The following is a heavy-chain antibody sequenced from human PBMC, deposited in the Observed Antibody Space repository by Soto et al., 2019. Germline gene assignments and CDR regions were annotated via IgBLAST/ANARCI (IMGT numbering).Heavy chain of an antibody. J-gene: IGHJ5*02. CDR3: ARDRRCSSTSCYTFGNWFDP. Sequence: GASVKVSCKAPGYTFTSYGISWVRQAPGQGLEWMGWISAYNGNTNYAQKLQGRVTMTTDTSTSTAYMELRSLRSDDTAVYYCARDRRCSSTSCYTFGNWFDPWGQGTLVTVSS. V-gene: IGHV1-18*04. CDR1: GYTFTSYG. CDR2: ISAYNGNT. D-gene: IGHD2-2*02.